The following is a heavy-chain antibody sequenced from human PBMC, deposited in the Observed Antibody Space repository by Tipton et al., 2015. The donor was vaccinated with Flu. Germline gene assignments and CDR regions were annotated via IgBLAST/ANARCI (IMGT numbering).Heavy chain of an antibody. Sequence: SLRLSCAVSGFTFSDYNMNWVRQAPGKGLEWVSHISSSSTTIYYADSVKGRFTISRDNAKNSLFLQMNSLRVEDTAVYYCARAADRAYRETPLDYWGQGTLVTVSS. CDR3: ARAADRAYRETPLDY. V-gene: IGHV3-48*01. J-gene: IGHJ4*02. CDR1: GFTFSDYN. D-gene: IGHD3-16*01. CDR2: ISSSSTTI.